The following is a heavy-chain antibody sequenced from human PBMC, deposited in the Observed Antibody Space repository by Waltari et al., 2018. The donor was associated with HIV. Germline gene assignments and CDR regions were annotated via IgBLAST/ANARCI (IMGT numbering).Heavy chain of an antibody. CDR2: INPNSGGT. V-gene: IGHV1-2*02. D-gene: IGHD1-20*01. CDR3: ARGIRLV. CDR1: GFTFTGYN. Sequence: VPLAQSGAQVTKPGASLQVSCRATGFTFTGYNIHWVRQPPGQGLEWMGCINPNSGGTNYAQKLQGRVTMTRDTSTSTSYMELNRLRSDDTSVYDCARGIRLVWGQGTLVTVSS. J-gene: IGHJ4*02.